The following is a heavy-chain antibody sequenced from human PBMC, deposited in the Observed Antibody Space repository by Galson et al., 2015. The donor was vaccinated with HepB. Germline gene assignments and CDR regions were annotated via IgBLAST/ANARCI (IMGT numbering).Heavy chain of an antibody. J-gene: IGHJ4*02. D-gene: IGHD6-19*01. CDR2: IKSKADGGTT. CDR3: TTDMTVPGGWIRHDH. CDR1: GFIVNSAW. Sequence: SLRLSCAASGFIVNSAWMNWVRQAPGEGLEWVGRIKSKADGGTTDFAAHVKGRFTISRDDSKNTVYLQMNSLETEDTGVYYCTTDMTVPGGWIRHDHWGQGTLVTVSS. V-gene: IGHV3-15*07.